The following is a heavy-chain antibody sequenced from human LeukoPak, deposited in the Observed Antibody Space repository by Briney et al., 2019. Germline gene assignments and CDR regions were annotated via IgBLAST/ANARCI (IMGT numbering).Heavy chain of an antibody. Sequence: GGSLRLSCAASGFAFSNYAMSWVRQAPGKGLERVSSLSGGGDSRYYADSVMGRFTISRDNSKNTLYLQMNSLRAEDTAVYYCAKAVRSMVTGGGYFDSWGQGTLVTVSS. CDR2: LSGGGDSR. D-gene: IGHD3-10*01. CDR1: GFAFSNYA. J-gene: IGHJ4*02. V-gene: IGHV3-23*01. CDR3: AKAVRSMVTGGGYFDS.